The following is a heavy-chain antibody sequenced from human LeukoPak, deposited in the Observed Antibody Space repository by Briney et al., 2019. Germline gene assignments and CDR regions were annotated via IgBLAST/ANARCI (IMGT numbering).Heavy chain of an antibody. J-gene: IGHJ4*02. Sequence: GASVKVSCKVSGYTLTELSMHWVRQAPGKGLEWMGGFDPEDGETIYAQKFQGRVTMTEDTSTDTAYMELSSLRSEDTAVYYCASSPRGYCSSTSCYNPFDYWGQGTLVTVSS. CDR2: FDPEDGET. D-gene: IGHD2-2*01. CDR3: ASSPRGYCSSTSCYNPFDY. CDR1: GYTLTELS. V-gene: IGHV1-24*01.